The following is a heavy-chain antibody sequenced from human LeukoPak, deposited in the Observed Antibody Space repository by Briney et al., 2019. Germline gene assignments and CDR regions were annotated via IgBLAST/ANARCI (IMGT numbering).Heavy chain of an antibody. J-gene: IGHJ4*02. CDR3: ARSHAEWLRYYYFDY. CDR2: IYYSGST. Sequence: SETLSRTCTVSGGSISSYYWSWIRQPPGKGLEWSGYIYYSGSTNYNPSLKSRVTISVDTSKNQFSLKLSSATAADTAVYYCARSHAEWLRYYYFDYWGQGTLATVSS. V-gene: IGHV4-59*01. CDR1: GGSISSYY. D-gene: IGHD5-12*01.